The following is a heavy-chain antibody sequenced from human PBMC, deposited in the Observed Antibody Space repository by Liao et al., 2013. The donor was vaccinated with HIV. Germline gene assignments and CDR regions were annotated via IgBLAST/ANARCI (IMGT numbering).Heavy chain of an antibody. CDR3: ARFPRXYDSSGFYYYYYMDV. J-gene: IGHJ6*03. CDR2: IYHSGST. CDR1: GGSISSGGYS. Sequence: QLQLQESGSGLVKPSQTLSLTCAVSGGSISSGGYSWSWIRQPPGKGLEWIGYIYHSGSTYYNPSLKSRVTISVDRSKNQFSLKLSSVTAADTAVYYCARFPRXYDSSGFYYYYYMDVWGKGTTVTVSS. V-gene: IGHV4-30-2*01. D-gene: IGHD3-22*01.